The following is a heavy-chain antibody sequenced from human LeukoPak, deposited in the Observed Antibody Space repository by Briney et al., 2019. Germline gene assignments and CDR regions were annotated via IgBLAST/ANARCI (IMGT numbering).Heavy chain of an antibody. CDR3: ARDQGFSYYYYYMDV. V-gene: IGHV3-43*01. Sequence: GGSLRLSCAASGFTFDDYTMHWVRQTPGKGLEWVSLITWDGDSTYYADSVKGRFTISRDNAKNSLYLQMNSLRAEDTAVYYCARDQGFSYYYYYMDVWGKGTTVTVSS. CDR2: ITWDGDST. D-gene: IGHD3-3*01. CDR1: GFTFDDYT. J-gene: IGHJ6*03.